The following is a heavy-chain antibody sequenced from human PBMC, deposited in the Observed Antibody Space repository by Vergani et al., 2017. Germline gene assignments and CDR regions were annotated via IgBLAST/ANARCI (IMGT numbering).Heavy chain of an antibody. V-gene: IGHV5-51*01. CDR3: ARHADAIPTPSGAFDV. J-gene: IGHJ3*01. Sequence: EVQLVQSGAEVKKPGESLKISCKGSGYRFTSYWIGWVRQMPGKGLEWMAVIYPGYSDTRYSPSFQGKVTISADKSISTAYLQGSSLKAWDTAMYYCARHADAIPTPSGAFDVWGQGRMVTVSS. D-gene: IGHD2-2*02. CDR2: IYPGYSDT. CDR1: GYRFTSYW.